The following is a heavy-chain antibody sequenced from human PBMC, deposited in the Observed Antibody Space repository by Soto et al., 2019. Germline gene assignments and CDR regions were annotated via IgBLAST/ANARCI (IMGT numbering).Heavy chain of an antibody. D-gene: IGHD2-21*02. CDR2: IIPIFGTA. J-gene: IGHJ4*02. Sequence: QVQLVQSGAEVKKPGSSVKVSCKASGGTFSSYAISWVRQAPGQGLEWMGGIIPIFGTANYAQKFQGRVTITADESTSTAYMKLSSLRSEDTAVYYCARDREGYCGGDCYTFDYWGQGTLVTVSS. CDR1: GGTFSSYA. V-gene: IGHV1-69*01. CDR3: ARDREGYCGGDCYTFDY.